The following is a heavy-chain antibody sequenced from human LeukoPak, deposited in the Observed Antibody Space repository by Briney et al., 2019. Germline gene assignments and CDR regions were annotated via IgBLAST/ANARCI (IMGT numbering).Heavy chain of an antibody. CDR3: AKGVSSIAARPIDY. D-gene: IGHD6-6*01. CDR2: IWYDGSNK. Sequence: PGGSLRLSCAASGFTFSSYGMHWVRQAPGKGLEWVAVIWYDGSNKYYADSVKGRFTISRDNSKNTLYLQMNSLRAEDTAVYYCAKGVSSIAARPIDYWGQGTLVTVST. J-gene: IGHJ4*02. CDR1: GFTFSSYG. V-gene: IGHV3-33*06.